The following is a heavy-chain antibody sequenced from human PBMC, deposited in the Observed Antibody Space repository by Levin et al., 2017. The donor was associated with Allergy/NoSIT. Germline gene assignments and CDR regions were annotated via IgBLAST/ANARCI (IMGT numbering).Heavy chain of an antibody. CDR2: VSYDGENR. Sequence: SCSASGFTFNNYAIHWVRQAPGKGLEWVSLVSYDGENRYYADSVMGRFTISRDISKTTVYLHMNRLTTDDTAIYYCVRGVTGSTLDYWGQGTLVSVSS. D-gene: IGHD1-7*01. V-gene: IGHV3-30*04. CDR1: GFTFNNYA. CDR3: VRGVTGSTLDY. J-gene: IGHJ4*02.